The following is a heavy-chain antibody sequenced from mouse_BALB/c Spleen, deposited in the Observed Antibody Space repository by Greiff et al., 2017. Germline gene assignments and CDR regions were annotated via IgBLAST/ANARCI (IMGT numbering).Heavy chain of an antibody. CDR2: IDPYYGGT. J-gene: IGHJ4*01. CDR3: ARSPIGSYAMDY. CDR1: GYAFSSYW. D-gene: IGHD4-1*01. V-gene: IGHV1-34*02. Sequence: VQLQQSGAELVRPGSSVKISCKASGYAFSSYWMNWVKQSNGKSLEWIGNIDPYYGGTSYNQKFKGKATLTVDKSSSTAYMQLKSLTSEDSAVYYCARSPIGSYAMDYWGQGTSVTVSS.